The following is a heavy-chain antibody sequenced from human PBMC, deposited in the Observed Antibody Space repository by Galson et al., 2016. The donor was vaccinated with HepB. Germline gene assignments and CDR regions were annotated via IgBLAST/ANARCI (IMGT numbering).Heavy chain of an antibody. V-gene: IGHV1-18*01. Sequence: SVKVSCKASGYNFRIFGITWVRQAPGQGLEWMGWIGAHNDRTNYAPKFQGRVTMTTDTSTSTAYVELRSLKSDDTAVYYCARAGAAVTTHVDLWGQGTPVAVSS. CDR2: IGAHNDRT. D-gene: IGHD4-17*01. J-gene: IGHJ5*02. CDR3: ARAGAAVTTHVDL. CDR1: GYNFRIFG.